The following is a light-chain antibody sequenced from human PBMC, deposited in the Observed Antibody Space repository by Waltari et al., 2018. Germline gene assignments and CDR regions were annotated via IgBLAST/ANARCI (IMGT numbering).Light chain of an antibody. CDR1: QSLFSTSNSKTY. CDR2: WAS. CDR3: HHYYIPPLT. J-gene: IGKJ5*01. Sequence: DIVMTQSPDFLAVSLGERATINCKPSQSLFSTSNSKTYIPWYQQKPGQPPKLRIYWASTRGSGVPDRFSGSGSGTDFTLTISSLQAEDVAVYYCHHYYIPPLTFGQGTRLEIK. V-gene: IGKV4-1*01.